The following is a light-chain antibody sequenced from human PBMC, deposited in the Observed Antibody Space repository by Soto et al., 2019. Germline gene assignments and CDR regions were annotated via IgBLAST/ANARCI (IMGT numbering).Light chain of an antibody. J-gene: IGKJ1*01. CDR3: QQYDKWPRT. Sequence: EIVMTQSPGTLSVSPGETATLSCRASQSVSSDLAWYQQKSGQSPRLIIYGASTRATGIPARFSGSGFGTELTLTIPSLQSEDFAVYYCQQYDKWPRTFGQGTRVEIK. V-gene: IGKV3-15*01. CDR1: QSVSSD. CDR2: GAS.